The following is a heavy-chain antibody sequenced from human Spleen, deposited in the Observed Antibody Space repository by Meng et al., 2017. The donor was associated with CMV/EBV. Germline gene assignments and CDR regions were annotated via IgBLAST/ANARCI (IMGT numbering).Heavy chain of an antibody. CDR2: ISFDGTNQ. J-gene: IGHJ5*02. D-gene: IGHD3-10*01. Sequence: GGSLRLSCAASGFTFTSHAMHWVRQSPGKGLEWVAVISFDGTNQFDADSVRGRFTISRDNAKNSLYLQMNSLRAEDTAVYYCASRAMVRGVIANWFDPWGQGTLVTVSS. CDR1: GFTFTSHA. V-gene: IGHV3-30-3*01. CDR3: ASRAMVRGVIANWFDP.